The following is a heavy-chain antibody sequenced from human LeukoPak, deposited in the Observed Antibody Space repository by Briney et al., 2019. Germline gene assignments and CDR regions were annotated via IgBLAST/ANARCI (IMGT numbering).Heavy chain of an antibody. J-gene: IGHJ6*03. D-gene: IGHD5-12*01. Sequence: ASVKVSCKASGYTFTSYDINWVRQATGQGLEWMGWMNPNSGNTGYAQKFQGRATMTRNTSISTAYMELSSLRSEDTAVYYCASGGYSGYDCYYYYYMDVWGKGTTVTVSS. CDR1: GYTFTSYD. CDR2: MNPNSGNT. CDR3: ASGGYSGYDCYYYYYMDV. V-gene: IGHV1-8*01.